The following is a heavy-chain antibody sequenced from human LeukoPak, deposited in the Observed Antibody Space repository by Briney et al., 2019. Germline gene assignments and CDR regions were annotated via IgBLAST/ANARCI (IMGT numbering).Heavy chain of an antibody. CDR3: AKDFIHGSGKDAFDI. CDR1: GFTFSSYA. V-gene: IGHV3-23*01. Sequence: PGGSLRLSCTASGFTFSSYAMSWVRQAPGKGLEWVSAISGSGGSTYYADSVKGRFTISRDNSKNTLYLQMNSLRAEDTAVYYCAKDFIHGSGKDAFDIWGQGTMVTVSS. CDR2: ISGSGGST. J-gene: IGHJ3*02. D-gene: IGHD3-10*01.